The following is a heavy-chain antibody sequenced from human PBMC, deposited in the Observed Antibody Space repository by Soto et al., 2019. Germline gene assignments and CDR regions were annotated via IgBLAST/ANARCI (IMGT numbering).Heavy chain of an antibody. D-gene: IGHD3-3*01. Sequence: QVQLQESGPGLVKPSGTLSLTCAVSGGSISSSNWWSWVRQPPGKGLEWIGEIYHSGSTNYNPSLKSRVTISVDKSKNPFSLKLSSVTAADTAVYYCARVAYYDFWSGYYPYYYYGMDVWGQGTTVTVSS. V-gene: IGHV4-4*02. CDR3: ARVAYYDFWSGYYPYYYYGMDV. CDR2: IYHSGST. CDR1: GGSISSSNW. J-gene: IGHJ6*02.